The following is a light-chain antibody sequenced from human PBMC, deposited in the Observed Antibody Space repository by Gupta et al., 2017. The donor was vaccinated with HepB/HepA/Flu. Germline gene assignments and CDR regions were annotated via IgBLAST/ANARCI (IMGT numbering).Light chain of an antibody. CDR1: QSLLYSPNNKNY. V-gene: IGKV4-1*01. CDR2: WAS. J-gene: IGKJ1*01. CDR3: QQYHGSPWT. Sequence: DNVMTQPPDSLAVVLGERAITNCKSSQSLLYSPNNKNYLGWYQQKPGQPPKLLIHWASTRETGVPDRFSGSGSVTDFTLTISSLQAEDLAVYFSQQYHGSPWTFGQGTKVEIK.